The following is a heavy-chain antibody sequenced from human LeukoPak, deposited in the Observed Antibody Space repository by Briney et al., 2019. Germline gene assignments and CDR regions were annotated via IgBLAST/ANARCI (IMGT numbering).Heavy chain of an antibody. CDR3: ARDQSYYYGPRENWFDP. Sequence: PSETLSLTCAVSGYSISTGYYWGWIRPPPGKGLEWIGSISHTGNTYFNPSLKSRVTISVNTSKNQFSLKLTSVTAVDTAVYYCARDQSYYYGPRENWFDPWGQGTLVTVS. J-gene: IGHJ5*02. CDR2: ISHTGNT. D-gene: IGHD3-10*01. V-gene: IGHV4-38-2*02. CDR1: GYSISTGYY.